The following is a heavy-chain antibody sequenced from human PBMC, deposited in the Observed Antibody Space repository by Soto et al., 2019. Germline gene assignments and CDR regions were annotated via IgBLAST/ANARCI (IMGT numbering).Heavy chain of an antibody. Sequence: GGSLRLSCAASGFTFSSYGMHWVRQAPGKGLEWVAVIWYDGSNKYYADSVKGRFTISRDNSKNTLYLQMNSLRAEDTAVYYCSARGYGGYEYLDYWGQGTLVTVS. CDR3: SARGYGGYEYLDY. V-gene: IGHV3-33*01. CDR1: GFTFSSYG. CDR2: IWYDGSNK. J-gene: IGHJ4*02. D-gene: IGHD5-12*01.